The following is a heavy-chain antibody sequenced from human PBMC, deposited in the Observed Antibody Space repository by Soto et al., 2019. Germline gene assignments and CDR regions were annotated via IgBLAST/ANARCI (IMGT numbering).Heavy chain of an antibody. D-gene: IGHD1-20*01. V-gene: IGHV4-34*01. CDR2: INHSGST. Sequence: SETLSLTCAVYGGSFSGYYWSWIRQPPGKGLEWIGEINHSGSTNYNPSLKSRVTISVDTSKNQFSLKLSSVTAEDSAIYYCAKGYDWNDHFDYWGQGTLVTVSS. CDR1: GGSFSGYY. CDR3: AKGYDWNDHFDY. J-gene: IGHJ4*02.